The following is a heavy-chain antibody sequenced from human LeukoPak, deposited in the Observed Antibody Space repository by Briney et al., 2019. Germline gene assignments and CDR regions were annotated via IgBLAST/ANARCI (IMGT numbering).Heavy chain of an antibody. Sequence: GGSLRLSCAASGFTFSSYAMSWVRQAPGKGLEWVSAISGSGGSTYYADSAKGRFTISRDNSKNTLYLQMNSLRAEDTAVYYCAKRGYQLPDAFDIWGQGTMVTVSS. D-gene: IGHD2-2*01. CDR2: ISGSGGST. CDR3: AKRGYQLPDAFDI. V-gene: IGHV3-23*01. CDR1: GFTFSSYA. J-gene: IGHJ3*02.